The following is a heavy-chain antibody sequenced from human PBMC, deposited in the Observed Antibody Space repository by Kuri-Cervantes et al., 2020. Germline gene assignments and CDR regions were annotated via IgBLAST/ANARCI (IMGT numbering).Heavy chain of an antibody. D-gene: IGHD3-10*01. CDR3: ATAPGPITMVRGVRYWGFDP. CDR2: FDPEDGET. CDR1: GYTLTELS. J-gene: IGHJ5*02. Sequence: ASGKVSCKVSGYTLTELSMHWVRQAPGKGLEWMGGFDPEDGETIYAQKFKGRVTMTEDTSTDTAYMELSSLRSEDTAVYYCATAPGPITMVRGVRYWGFDPWGQGTLVTVSS. V-gene: IGHV1-24*01.